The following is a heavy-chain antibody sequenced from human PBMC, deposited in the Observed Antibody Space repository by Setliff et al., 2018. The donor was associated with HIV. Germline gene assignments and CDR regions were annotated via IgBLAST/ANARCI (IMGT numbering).Heavy chain of an antibody. CDR2: ISGSGYST. J-gene: IGHJ6*02. V-gene: IGHV3-23*01. D-gene: IGHD1-1*01. Sequence: LSLSCTASGFTFSTYAMSWVRQAPEKGLEWVSTISGSGYSTYYADSVQGRFTISRDNSKNTLYLQMNSLRAEDTALYYCAKVAPLPGTMDVWGQGTTVTVSS. CDR3: AKVAPLPGTMDV. CDR1: GFTFSTYA.